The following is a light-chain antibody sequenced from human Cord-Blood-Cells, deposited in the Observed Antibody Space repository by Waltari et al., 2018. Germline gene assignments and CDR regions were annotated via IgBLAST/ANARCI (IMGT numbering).Light chain of an antibody. Sequence: EIVMTQSPATLSVSPGERAPLSCRASQCVSSNLAWYQQKPGQAPRLLIYGASTRATGIPARFSGSGSWTEFTLTISSLQSEDFAVYYCQQYNNWPRTFGQGTKVEI. CDR3: QQYNNWPRT. CDR2: GAS. J-gene: IGKJ1*01. CDR1: QCVSSN. V-gene: IGKV3-15*01.